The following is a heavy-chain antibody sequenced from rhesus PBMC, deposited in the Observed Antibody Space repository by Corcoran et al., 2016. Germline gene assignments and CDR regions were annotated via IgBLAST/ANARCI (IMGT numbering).Heavy chain of an antibody. Sequence: QVQLQESGPGLVKPSETLSLTCTVSGGSISGYFGNWIRQAPGKGLEWIGEIGGNREISHYNPSLRSRVTISTDTSKSQFSLKLTSVTAADTAIYYCARNMAIGGDFVFSFDSWGQGVLVTVSS. V-gene: IGHV4-165*02. D-gene: IGHD2-39*02. CDR1: GGSISGYF. CDR2: IGGNREIS. CDR3: ARNMAIGGDFVFSFDS. J-gene: IGHJ4*01.